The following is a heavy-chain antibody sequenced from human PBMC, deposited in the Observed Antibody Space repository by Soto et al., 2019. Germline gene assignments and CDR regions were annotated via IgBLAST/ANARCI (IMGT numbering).Heavy chain of an antibody. CDR1: GYTFTSYD. Sequence: ASVKVSCKASGYTFTSYDINWVRQATGQGLEWMGWMNPNSGNTGYAQKFQGRVTMTRNTSISTAYMELSSLRSEDTAVYYCARGRFTWLARGHYYYYGMDVWGQGTTVTVSS. CDR2: MNPNSGNT. J-gene: IGHJ6*02. D-gene: IGHD6-19*01. CDR3: ARGRFTWLARGHYYYYGMDV. V-gene: IGHV1-8*01.